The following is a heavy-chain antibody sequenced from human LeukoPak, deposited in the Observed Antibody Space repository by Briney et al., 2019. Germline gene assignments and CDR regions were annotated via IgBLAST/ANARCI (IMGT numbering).Heavy chain of an antibody. CDR3: AKDTYSSSWYRPNY. J-gene: IGHJ4*02. V-gene: IGHV3-23*01. Sequence: GGSLRLSCAASGFTFSSYAMSWVRQAPGKGLEWVSAISGSGGSTYYADSVKGRFTISRDNSKNTLYLQMNSLRAEDTAVYYCAKDTYSSSWYRPNYWGQGILVTVSS. CDR2: ISGSGGST. D-gene: IGHD6-13*01. CDR1: GFTFSSYA.